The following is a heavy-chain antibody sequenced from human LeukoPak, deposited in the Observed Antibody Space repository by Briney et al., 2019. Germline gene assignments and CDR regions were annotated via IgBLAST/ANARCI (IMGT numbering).Heavy chain of an antibody. V-gene: IGHV4-4*02. CDR2: IYHSAST. Sequence: SETLSLTCAVSGGSISSSNWWTWVRQPPGKGLEWVGEIYHSASTDYNPSLKSRVTISVDKSNNQFSLRLSSVTAADTAVYYCASRGYSGFDYWGQGTLVTVSS. CDR1: GGSISSSNW. J-gene: IGHJ4*02. CDR3: ASRGYSGFDY. D-gene: IGHD5-12*01.